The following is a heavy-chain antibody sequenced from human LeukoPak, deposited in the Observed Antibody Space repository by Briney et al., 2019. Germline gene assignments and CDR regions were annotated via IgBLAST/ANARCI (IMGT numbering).Heavy chain of an antibody. CDR2: ISYDGSNK. CDR3: ARPPPYCGGDCYFILQH. J-gene: IGHJ1*01. Sequence: GRSLRLSCAASGFTFSTYAMHWVRQAPGKGLEWVAVISYDGSNKYYADSVKGRFTISRDNSKNTLYLQMNSLRAEDTAVYYCARPPPYCGGDCYFILQHWGQGTLVTVSS. CDR1: GFTFSTYA. V-gene: IGHV3-30-3*01. D-gene: IGHD2-21*02.